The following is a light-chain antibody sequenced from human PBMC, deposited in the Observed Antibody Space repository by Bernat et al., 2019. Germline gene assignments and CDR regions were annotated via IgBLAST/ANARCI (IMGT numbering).Light chain of an antibody. V-gene: IGLV1-47*02. CDR2: TDT. Sequence: QSVLTQPPSASGTPGRSVTISCSGTDSNVGSNFVYWYQQFPGTAPKLLIHTDTQRPSGVPDRFSGFKSGTSASLAISGLRSEDEADYYCAVWDDRLSGSWVFGGGTKLTVL. J-gene: IGLJ3*02. CDR1: DSNVGSNF. CDR3: AVWDDRLSGSWV.